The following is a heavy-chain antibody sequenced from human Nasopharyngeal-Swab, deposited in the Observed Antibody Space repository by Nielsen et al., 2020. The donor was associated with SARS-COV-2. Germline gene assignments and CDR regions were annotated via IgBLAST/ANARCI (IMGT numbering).Heavy chain of an antibody. D-gene: IGHD2-2*02. J-gene: IGHJ3*02. CDR1: GGSFSGYY. Sequence: SQTLSLTCAVYGGSFSGYYWSWIRQPPGKGLEWIGEINHSGSTNYNPSLKSRVTISVDTSKNQFSLKLSSVTAADTAVYYCARGLYSFDIWGQGTMVTVSS. CDR3: ARGLYSFDI. V-gene: IGHV4-34*01. CDR2: INHSGST.